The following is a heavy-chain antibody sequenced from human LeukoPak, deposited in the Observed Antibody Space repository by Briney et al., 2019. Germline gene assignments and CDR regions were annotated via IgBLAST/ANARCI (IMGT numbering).Heavy chain of an antibody. J-gene: IGHJ6*03. Sequence: SETLSLTCTVSGGSISSYYWSWIRQPPGKGLEWIGYIYYSGSTNYNPSLKSRVTISVDTSKNQFSLKLSSVTAADTAVYYCARSALIEVDFWSGYSFYYYMDVWGKGTTVTVSS. CDR2: IYYSGST. D-gene: IGHD3-3*01. CDR3: ARSALIEVDFWSGYSFYYYMDV. V-gene: IGHV4-59*01. CDR1: GGSISSYY.